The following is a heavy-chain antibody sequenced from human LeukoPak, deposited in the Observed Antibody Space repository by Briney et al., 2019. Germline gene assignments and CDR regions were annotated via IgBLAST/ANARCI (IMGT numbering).Heavy chain of an antibody. CDR2: INPSGGST. CDR3: ARVSTMVRGVIETESYYYYMDV. D-gene: IGHD3-10*01. Sequence: ASVKVSCKASGYTFTSYYMHWVRQAPGQGLEWMGIINPSGGSTSYAQKFQGRVTMTRDTSTSTVYMELSSLRSEDTAVYYCARVSTMVRGVIETESYYYYMDVWGKGTTVTLSS. V-gene: IGHV1-46*01. J-gene: IGHJ6*03. CDR1: GYTFTSYY.